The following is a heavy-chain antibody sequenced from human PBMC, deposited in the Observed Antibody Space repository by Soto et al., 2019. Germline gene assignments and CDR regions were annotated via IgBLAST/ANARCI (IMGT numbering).Heavy chain of an antibody. V-gene: IGHV3-7*01. J-gene: IGHJ4*02. Sequence: EVQLVESGGTLVQPGESLRLSCAASGFTISSYWMSWVRQAPGKGLEWVANIKQDGSESYYMVSLNGRITISRDNAKNSLYLQMSSLTVEDTAVYYCARWDNGYDFGGQGTLVTISS. CDR3: ARWDNGYDF. D-gene: IGHD5-12*01. CDR2: IKQDGSES. CDR1: GFTISSYW.